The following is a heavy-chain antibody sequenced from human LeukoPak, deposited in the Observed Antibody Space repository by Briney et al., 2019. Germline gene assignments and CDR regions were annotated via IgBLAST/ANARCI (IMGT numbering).Heavy chain of an antibody. CDR2: IYYSGST. CDR1: GGSISSSSYY. Sequence: SETLSLTCTVSGGSISSSSYYWGWIRQPPGKGLEWIGSIYYSGSTYYNPSLKSRVTISVDTSRNQFSLKLSSVTAADTAVYYCARAWGAIVTNGYWGQGTLVTVSS. V-gene: IGHV4-39*07. CDR3: ARAWGAIVTNGY. J-gene: IGHJ4*02. D-gene: IGHD2/OR15-2a*01.